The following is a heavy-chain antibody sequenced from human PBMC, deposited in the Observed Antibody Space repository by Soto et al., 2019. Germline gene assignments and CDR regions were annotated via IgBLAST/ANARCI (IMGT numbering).Heavy chain of an antibody. CDR1: GGSISSYY. CDR3: SCRRMVVAATGDYYYYYMDV. Sequence: QVQLQESGPGLVKPSETLSLTCTVSGGSISSYYWNWIRQPPGKGLEWIGYISYSGSTNYNPSLKRRVTISVDTSKNPFSPTFSSVTAADTAVYYCSCRRMVVAATGDYYYYYMDVWGKGTTVTVSS. J-gene: IGHJ6*03. V-gene: IGHV4-59*08. CDR2: ISYSGST. D-gene: IGHD2-15*01.